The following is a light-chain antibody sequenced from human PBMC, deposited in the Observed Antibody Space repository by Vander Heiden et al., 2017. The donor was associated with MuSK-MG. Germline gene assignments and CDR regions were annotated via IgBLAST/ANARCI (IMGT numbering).Light chain of an antibody. Sequence: DIQMTQSPSTLSASVGDRVTITCRASQSISSWLAWYQQKPGKAPNLLIYKASSLESWVPSRFSGSGSGTEFTLTISSLQPDDFAIYYCQQDNSYPLTFGGGTKVEI. V-gene: IGKV1-5*03. CDR3: QQDNSYPLT. CDR2: KAS. CDR1: QSISSW. J-gene: IGKJ4*01.